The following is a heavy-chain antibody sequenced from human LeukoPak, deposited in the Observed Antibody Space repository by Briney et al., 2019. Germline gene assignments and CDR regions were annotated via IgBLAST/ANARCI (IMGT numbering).Heavy chain of an antibody. CDR2: ISGSGGST. CDR3: AKTRELDCSSTSCYPSYFDY. D-gene: IGHD2-2*01. J-gene: IGHJ4*02. Sequence: GGSLRLSCAASGFTFSSYAMSWVRQAPGKGLEWVSGISGSGGSTYYADSVKGRFTISRDNSKNTLYLQMNSLRAEDTAVYYCAKTRELDCSSTSCYPSYFDYWGQGTLVTVSS. V-gene: IGHV3-23*01. CDR1: GFTFSSYA.